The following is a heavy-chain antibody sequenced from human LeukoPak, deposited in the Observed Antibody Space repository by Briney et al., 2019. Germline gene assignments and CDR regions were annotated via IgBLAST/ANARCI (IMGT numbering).Heavy chain of an antibody. V-gene: IGHV3-23*01. Sequence: GGSLRLSCAASGFTFSNNDLSWVRQAPGKGLEWVSAISGGGDSTYYADSVKGRFTISRDNSKNTLYLQMNSLRGEDTAVYYCAKTWDSAIWYYFDYWGQGILVTVSS. J-gene: IGHJ4*02. CDR1: GFTFSNND. CDR2: ISGGGDST. D-gene: IGHD6-13*01. CDR3: AKTWDSAIWYYFDY.